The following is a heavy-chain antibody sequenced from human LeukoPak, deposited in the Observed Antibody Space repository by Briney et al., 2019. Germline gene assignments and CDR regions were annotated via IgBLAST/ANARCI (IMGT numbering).Heavy chain of an antibody. CDR2: IYYSGST. Sequence: SETLSLTCTVSGGSISSYYWSWIRQPPGKGLEWIGYIYYSGSTNYNPSLKSRVTISVDTSKNQFSLKLSSVTAADTAVYYCARGLHDYGDSIDAFDIWGRGTLVTVSS. CDR3: ARGLHDYGDSIDAFDI. V-gene: IGHV4-59*01. J-gene: IGHJ4*02. CDR1: GGSISSYY. D-gene: IGHD4-17*01.